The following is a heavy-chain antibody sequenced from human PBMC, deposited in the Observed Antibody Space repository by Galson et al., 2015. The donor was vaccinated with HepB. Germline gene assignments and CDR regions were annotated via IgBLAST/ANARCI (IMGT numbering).Heavy chain of an antibody. CDR2: IKQGGSEK. J-gene: IGHJ3*02. D-gene: IGHD6-19*01. CDR1: GFTFSSYW. Sequence: SLRLSCAASGFTFSSYWMSWVRQAPGKGLEWVANIKQGGSEKYYVDSVKGRFTISRDNAKNSLYLQMDSLRAEDTSVYYCARDRQQWLVVGFDIWGQGTMVTVSS. V-gene: IGHV3-7*03. CDR3: ARDRQQWLVVGFDI.